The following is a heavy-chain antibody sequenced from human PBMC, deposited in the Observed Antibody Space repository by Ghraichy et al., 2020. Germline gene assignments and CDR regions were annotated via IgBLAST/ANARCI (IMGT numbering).Heavy chain of an antibody. V-gene: IGHV3-7*03. CDR1: GFTFSSYW. CDR3: ARIKVVPAANDYYYYGMDV. Sequence: GESLNISCAASGFTFSSYWMSWVRQAPGKGLEWVANIKQDGSEKYYVDSVKGRFTISRDNAKNSLYLQMNSLRAEDTAVYYCARIKVVPAANDYYYYGMDVWGQGTTVTVSS. D-gene: IGHD2-2*01. J-gene: IGHJ6*02. CDR2: IKQDGSEK.